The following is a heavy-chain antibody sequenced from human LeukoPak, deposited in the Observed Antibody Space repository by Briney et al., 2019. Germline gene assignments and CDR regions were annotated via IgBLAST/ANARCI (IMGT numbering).Heavy chain of an antibody. V-gene: IGHV3-66*01. CDR2: IYSGGST. D-gene: IGHD2-15*01. CDR3: ARVVVAAFDAFDI. Sequence: GGSLRFSCAASGFTVSSNYMSWVRQAPGKGLEWVSVIYSGGSTYYADSVKGRFTISRDNSKNTLYLQMNSLRAEDTAVYYCARVVVAAFDAFDIWGQGTMVTVSS. CDR1: GFTVSSNY. J-gene: IGHJ3*02.